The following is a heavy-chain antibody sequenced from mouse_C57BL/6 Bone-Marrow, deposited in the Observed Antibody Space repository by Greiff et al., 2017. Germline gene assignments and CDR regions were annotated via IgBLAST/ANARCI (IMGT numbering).Heavy chain of an antibody. V-gene: IGHV7-3*01. CDR2: IRNKANGYTT. D-gene: IGHD2-5*01. CDR3: ARYYYSNFFDY. J-gene: IGHJ2*01. CDR1: GFTFTDYY. Sequence: EVMLVESGGGLVQPGGSLSLSCAASGFTFTDYYMSWVRQPPGKALEWLGFIRNKANGYTTEYSASVKGRFTISRDNSQSILSLQMNALGAEDSATYYCARYYYSNFFDYWGQGTTLTVSS.